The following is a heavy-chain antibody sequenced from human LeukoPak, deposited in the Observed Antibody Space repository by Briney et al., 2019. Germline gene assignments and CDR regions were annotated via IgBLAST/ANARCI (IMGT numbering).Heavy chain of an antibody. J-gene: IGHJ6*03. V-gene: IGHV1-69*02. CDR2: IIPILGIA. CDR3: ARGPGIAVAGHYYYYYMDV. D-gene: IGHD6-19*01. CDR1: GGTFSSYT. Sequence: GASVKVSCKASGGTFSSYTISWVRQAPGQGLEWMGRIIPILGIANYAQKFQGRVTITADKSTSTAYMELSSLRSEDTAVYYCARGPGIAVAGHYYYYYMDVWGKGTTVTVSS.